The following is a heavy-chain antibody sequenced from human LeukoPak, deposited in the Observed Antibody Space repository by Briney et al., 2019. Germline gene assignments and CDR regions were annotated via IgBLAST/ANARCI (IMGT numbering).Heavy chain of an antibody. Sequence: GESLKLSCKGSGYSFTAYWIGWVRQMPGKGLEWMGIIYPGESDTRYSPSFQGQVTISVDKSITTAYLQWSSLKASDSAMYYCARHYSYYGSGTSIAYSGQVTLVTVSS. D-gene: IGHD3-10*01. CDR2: IYPGESDT. V-gene: IGHV5-51*01. CDR3: ARHYSYYGSGTSIAY. CDR1: GYSFTAYW. J-gene: IGHJ4*02.